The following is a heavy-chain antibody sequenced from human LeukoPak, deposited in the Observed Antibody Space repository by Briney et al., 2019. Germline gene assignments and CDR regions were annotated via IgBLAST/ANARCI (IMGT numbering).Heavy chain of an antibody. J-gene: IGHJ4*02. CDR3: ARDPKPLGCGDYDY. Sequence: ASVKVSCKASGYTFTGYYMHWVRQAPGQGLEWMGWINPNSGGTNYAQKFQGRVTMTRDTSINTAYMELSRLRSDDTAVYYCARDPKPLGCGDYDYWGQGTLVTVSS. V-gene: IGHV1-2*02. CDR2: INPNSGGT. D-gene: IGHD4-17*01. CDR1: GYTFTGYY.